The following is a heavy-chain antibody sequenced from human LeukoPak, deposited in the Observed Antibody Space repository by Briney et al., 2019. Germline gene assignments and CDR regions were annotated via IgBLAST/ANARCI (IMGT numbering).Heavy chain of an antibody. J-gene: IGHJ4*02. Sequence: SETLSLTCAVYGGSFSGYYWSWIRQPPGKGLEWIGEINHSGSTNYNPSLKSRVTISVDTSKNQLSLKLSSVTAADTAVYYCARVYGANVRFDYWGQGTLVTVSS. CDR1: GGSFSGYY. V-gene: IGHV4-34*01. CDR2: INHSGST. CDR3: ARVYGANVRFDY. D-gene: IGHD4-17*01.